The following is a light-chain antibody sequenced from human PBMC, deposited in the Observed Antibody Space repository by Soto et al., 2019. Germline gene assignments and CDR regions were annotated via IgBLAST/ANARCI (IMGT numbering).Light chain of an antibody. CDR3: QEYNDWRPIT. Sequence: IVMTQAPATLSVSPGERATLSCRASPSISTKLAWYQQKPGQAPRLHLYGASTRATGIPVRFSGSGSGTEFTLTITSLQFEDFAVYYGQEYNDWRPITFGGGTKVVLK. CDR2: GAS. V-gene: IGKV3-15*01. CDR1: PSISTK. J-gene: IGKJ4*01.